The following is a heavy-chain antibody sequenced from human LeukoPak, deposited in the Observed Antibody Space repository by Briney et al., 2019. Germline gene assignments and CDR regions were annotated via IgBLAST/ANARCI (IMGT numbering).Heavy chain of an antibody. CDR2: ISSSSSYI. Sequence: PGGSLRLSCAASGFTFSSYGMHWVRQAPGKGLEWVSSISSSSSYIYYADSVKGRFTISRDNAKNSLYLQMNSLRAEDTAVYYCARVEEEQWLVRWYYYGMDVWGQGTTVTVSS. V-gene: IGHV3-21*01. CDR1: GFTFSSYG. J-gene: IGHJ6*02. D-gene: IGHD6-19*01. CDR3: ARVEEEQWLVRWYYYGMDV.